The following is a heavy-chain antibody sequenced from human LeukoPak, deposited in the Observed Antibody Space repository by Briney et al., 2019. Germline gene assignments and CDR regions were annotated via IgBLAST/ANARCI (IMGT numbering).Heavy chain of an antibody. D-gene: IGHD2-21*02. Sequence: ASVKVSCKASGGTFSSYAISWVRQAPGQGLEWMGWINPNSGGTNYAQKFQGRVTMTRDTSISTAYMELSRLRSDDTAVYYCAILGEVTAIPSSDAFDIWGQGTMVTVSS. CDR1: GGTFSSYA. V-gene: IGHV1-2*02. CDR3: AILGEVTAIPSSDAFDI. J-gene: IGHJ3*02. CDR2: INPNSGGT.